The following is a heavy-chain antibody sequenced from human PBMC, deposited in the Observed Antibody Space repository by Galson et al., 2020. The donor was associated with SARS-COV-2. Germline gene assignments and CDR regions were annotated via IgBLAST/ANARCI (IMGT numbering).Heavy chain of an antibody. CDR2: ISSSDNIA. J-gene: IGHJ4*02. V-gene: IGHV3-48*02. Sequence: GGSLRLSCAASGFTFSDYSMNWVRQAPGKGLEWLSYISSSDNIAYYADSVKGRFTISRDNARNSLYLQMNSLRDDDTAVYYCARFWGSGYHDQWGQGILVTVSS. CDR3: ARFWGSGYHDQ. D-gene: IGHD5-12*01. CDR1: GFTFSDYS.